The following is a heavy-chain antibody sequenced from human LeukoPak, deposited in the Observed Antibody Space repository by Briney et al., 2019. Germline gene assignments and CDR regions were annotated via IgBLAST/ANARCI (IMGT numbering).Heavy chain of an antibody. V-gene: IGHV3-21*01. CDR2: ITGDSAYI. Sequence: GGSLRLSCAASGFTFSTYAMNWVRQAPGEGLKWVSCITGDSAYIYYADSVKGRFTISRDNAKNSLYLQMNRLRAEDTPVYYCARYRVSSSTSYIDFWGQGTLVTVSS. J-gene: IGHJ4*02. CDR3: ARYRVSSSTSYIDF. D-gene: IGHD2-2*01. CDR1: GFTFSTYA.